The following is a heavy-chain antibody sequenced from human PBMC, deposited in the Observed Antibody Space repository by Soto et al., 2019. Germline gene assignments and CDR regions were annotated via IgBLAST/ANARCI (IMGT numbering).Heavy chain of an antibody. CDR2: IYYSGST. D-gene: IGHD5-18*01. Sequence: SETRSLTCTVSAGSITSYYSSCIRQPPGKGLEWIGNIYYSGSTNYNPSLKSRVTISVDTSKNQFSLKLSSVTAADTAVYYCARIARYSYGNYYYYGTDVWGQGTTVTVSS. V-gene: IGHV4-59*01. J-gene: IGHJ6*02. CDR3: ARIARYSYGNYYYYGTDV. CDR1: AGSITSYY.